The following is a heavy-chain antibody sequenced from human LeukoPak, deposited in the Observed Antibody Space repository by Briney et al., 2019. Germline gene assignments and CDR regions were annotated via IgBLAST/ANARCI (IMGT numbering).Heavy chain of an antibody. V-gene: IGHV3-7*04. CDR2: INQDGSEK. CDR1: GFTFSTYW. CDR3: ARGHTILAH. Sequence: GGSLRLPCAASGFTFSTYWMSWVRQAPGKGLEWVATINQDGSEKYYVDSVKGRFTISRDNAQNSLYLQMNSLRAEDTAVYHCARGHTILAHWGQGSLVTVSS. D-gene: IGHD3-3*01. J-gene: IGHJ4*02.